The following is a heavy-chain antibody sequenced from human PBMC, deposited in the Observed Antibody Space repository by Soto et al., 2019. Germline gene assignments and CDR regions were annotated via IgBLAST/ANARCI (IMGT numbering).Heavy chain of an antibody. V-gene: IGHV3-23*01. J-gene: IGHJ4*02. Sequence: PGGSLRLSCAASGFTFSSYAMSWVRQAPGEGLEWVSGISGSGGSTYYADSVKGRFTISRDNSKNTLYLQMNSLKAEDTAVYYCAKSSVPGSSWSANFDYWGQGTLVTVSS. CDR1: GFTFSSYA. CDR3: AKSSVPGSSWSANFDY. CDR2: ISGSGGST. D-gene: IGHD6-13*01.